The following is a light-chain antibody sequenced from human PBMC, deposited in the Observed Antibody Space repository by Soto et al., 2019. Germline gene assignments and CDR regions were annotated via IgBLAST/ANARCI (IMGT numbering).Light chain of an antibody. CDR3: QQRSNWPLT. CDR1: QSVSSY. V-gene: IGKV3-11*01. CDR2: DAS. J-gene: IGKJ4*01. Sequence: EIVLTQSPATLSLSPEERATLSCRASQSVSSYLAWYQQKPGQAPRLLIYDASNRATGIPARFSGSGSGTGLAVTISSLEPEDFAVYYCQQRSNWPLTLGGGTQVDIK.